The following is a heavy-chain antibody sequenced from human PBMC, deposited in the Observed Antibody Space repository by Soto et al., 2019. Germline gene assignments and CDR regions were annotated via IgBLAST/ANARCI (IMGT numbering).Heavy chain of an antibody. J-gene: IGHJ4*02. CDR2: ISAHNGDT. Sequence: ASVQVSCQDSGYTFTSCGICWVRQAHGNGLEWVGWISAHNGDTRYAQNLQGRITMTTDTFTNTAYMELTSLTSDDTAVYYCVRGITMKVAVQRDAPDKYYFDYWGQGTRVTVS. D-gene: IGHD3-22*01. V-gene: IGHV1-18*01. CDR1: GYTFTSCG. CDR3: VRGITMKVAVQRDAPDKYYFDY.